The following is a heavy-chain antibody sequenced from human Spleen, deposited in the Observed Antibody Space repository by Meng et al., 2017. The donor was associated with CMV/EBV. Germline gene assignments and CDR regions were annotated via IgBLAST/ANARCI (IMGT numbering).Heavy chain of an antibody. D-gene: IGHD3-10*01. Sequence: SGFTFSNVWMFWVRQAPGEGLEWVSRINSDGSVTAYPDSVKGRFTVSRDNAKKTLFLQLNGLRAEDTALYFCARNRGRGTYGEDYFDYWGQGTLVTVSS. CDR1: GFTFSNVW. J-gene: IGHJ4*02. CDR2: INSDGSVT. V-gene: IGHV3-74*03. CDR3: ARNRGRGTYGEDYFDY.